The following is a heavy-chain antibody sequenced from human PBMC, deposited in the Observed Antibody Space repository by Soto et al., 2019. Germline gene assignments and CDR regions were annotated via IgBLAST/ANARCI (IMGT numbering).Heavy chain of an antibody. Sequence: GGSLRLSCAASGFTFSSYSMNWVRQAPGKGLEWVSYISSSSSTIYYADSVKGRFTISRDNAKNSLYLQMNSLRDEDTAVYYCAREEDAYYYYYGMDVWGQGTTVTVSS. V-gene: IGHV3-48*02. CDR2: ISSSSSTI. CDR1: GFTFSSYS. J-gene: IGHJ6*02. CDR3: AREEDAYYYYYGMDV.